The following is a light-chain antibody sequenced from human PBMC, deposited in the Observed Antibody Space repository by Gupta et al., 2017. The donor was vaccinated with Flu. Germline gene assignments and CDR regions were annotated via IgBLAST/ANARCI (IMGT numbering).Light chain of an antibody. V-gene: IGKV3-20*01. CDR3: QQFGSSRST. J-gene: IGKJ5*01. Sequence: SLSPGEGAALSCRASQNVGSNYLAWYQQKPGQAPRLLIYGTFSRATGIPDRFSGSGSGTDFTLTISRLEPEDFAVYYCQQFGSSRSTFGQGTRLEIK. CDR2: GTF. CDR1: QNVGSNY.